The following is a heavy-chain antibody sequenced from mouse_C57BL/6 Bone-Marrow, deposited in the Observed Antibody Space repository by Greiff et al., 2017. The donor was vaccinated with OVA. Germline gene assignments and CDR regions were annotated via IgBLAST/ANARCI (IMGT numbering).Heavy chain of an antibody. CDR2: IYPRSGNT. CDR3: ARTRPTGTGYY. CDR1: GYTFTSSG. V-gene: IGHV1-81*01. D-gene: IGHD4-1*02. Sequence: QVQLKQSGAELARPGASVKLSCKASGYTFTSSGISWVKQRTGQGLEWLGEIYPRSGNTYYTEKFKGKATLTADKSSSTACMELRSLTSEDSAVYFCARTRPTGTGYYWGQGTTLTVSS. J-gene: IGHJ2*01.